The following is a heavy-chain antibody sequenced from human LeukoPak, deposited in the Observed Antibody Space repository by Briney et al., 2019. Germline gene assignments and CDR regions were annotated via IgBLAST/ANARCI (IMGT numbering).Heavy chain of an antibody. CDR1: GFTFSSSW. J-gene: IGHJ4*01. CDR2: IKADGTGK. V-gene: IGHV3-7*01. CDR3: TRDRGWQQFDY. Sequence: GGSLRLSCVASGFTFSSSWMTWVRQAPGMGLERVANIKADGTGKYYADSVRGRFSISRDNAKNSLYLELNSLRAEDTGVYFCTRDRGWQQFDYWGQGTLVTVSS. D-gene: IGHD5-24*01.